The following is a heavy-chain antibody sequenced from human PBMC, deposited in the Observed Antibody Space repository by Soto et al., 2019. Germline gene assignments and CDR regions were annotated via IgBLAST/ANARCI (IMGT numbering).Heavy chain of an antibody. D-gene: IGHD3-16*01. V-gene: IGHV1-18*04. CDR3: AAEVGGGEGDY. Sequence: QVQLVQSGAEVKKPGASVKVSCKASGYTFTSYGISWVRQAPGQGLEWMGWISAYNGNTNYTQKLQGRVTTTTDTSTSTAYMELRSLRADDTAVESWAAEVGGGEGDYWGQGTLVTVSS. CDR2: ISAYNGNT. CDR1: GYTFTSYG. J-gene: IGHJ4*02.